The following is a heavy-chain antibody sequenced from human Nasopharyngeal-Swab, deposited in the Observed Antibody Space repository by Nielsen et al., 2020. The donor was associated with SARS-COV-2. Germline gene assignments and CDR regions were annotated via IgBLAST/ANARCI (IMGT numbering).Heavy chain of an antibody. D-gene: IGHD6-13*01. CDR3: ARDPAHEVHSSSWYYFEY. J-gene: IGHJ4*02. Sequence: GESLKISCAASGFTFSSYGMHWVRQAPGKGLEWVAVIWYDGSHKYYADSVKGRFTISRDNSKNTLYLQMNSRRAEDTAVYYCARDPAHEVHSSSWYYFEYWGQGALVTVSS. V-gene: IGHV3-33*01. CDR1: GFTFSSYG. CDR2: IWYDGSHK.